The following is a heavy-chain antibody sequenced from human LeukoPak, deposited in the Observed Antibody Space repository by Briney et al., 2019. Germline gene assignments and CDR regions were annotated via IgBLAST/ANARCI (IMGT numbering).Heavy chain of an antibody. D-gene: IGHD5-12*01. CDR2: IKQDGSEK. J-gene: IGHJ4*02. V-gene: IGHV3-7*01. Sequence: GGSLRLSCAASGFTFSSYWMSWVRQAPGKGLEWVANIKQDGSEKYYVDSVKGRFTISRDNAKNSLSLQMNSLRAEDTAVYYCARDKNSGYDVNDYWGQGTLVTVSS. CDR3: ARDKNSGYDVNDY. CDR1: GFTFSSYW.